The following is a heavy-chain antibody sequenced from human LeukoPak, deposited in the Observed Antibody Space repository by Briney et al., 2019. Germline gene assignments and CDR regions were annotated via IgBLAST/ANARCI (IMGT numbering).Heavy chain of an antibody. V-gene: IGHV3-30*18. CDR2: ISYDGSNK. D-gene: IGHD3-10*01. J-gene: IGHJ4*02. CDR1: GFTFSSYW. Sequence: GGSLRLSCAASGFTFSSYWMTWVRQAPGKGLEWVAVISYDGSNKYYADSVKGRFTIPRDNSKNTVYLQMNSLRAEDTAVYYCAKTHYGSGSYYAGGWGQGTLVTVSS. CDR3: AKTHYGSGSYYAGG.